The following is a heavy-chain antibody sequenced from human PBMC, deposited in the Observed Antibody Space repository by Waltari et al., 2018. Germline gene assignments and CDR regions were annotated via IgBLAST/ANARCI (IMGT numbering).Heavy chain of an antibody. CDR2: ISSSGSTI. V-gene: IGHV3-48*03. CDR3: ATVYYDILTGYYGIENDAFDI. D-gene: IGHD3-9*01. J-gene: IGHJ3*02. Sequence: EVQLVESGGGLVQPGGSLRLSCAASGFTFSSYEMNWVRQAPGKGLEWVSYISSSGSTIYYADSVKGRFTISRDNAKNSLYLQMNSLRAEDTAVYYCATVYYDILTGYYGIENDAFDIWGQGTMVTVSS. CDR1: GFTFSSYE.